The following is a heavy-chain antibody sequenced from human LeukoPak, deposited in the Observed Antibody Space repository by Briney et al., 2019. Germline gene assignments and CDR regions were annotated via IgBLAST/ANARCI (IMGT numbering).Heavy chain of an antibody. J-gene: IGHJ6*04. Sequence: GGSLRVYCAASGFTFSTNSMNWIRQAPGKGLEWVSYISSSGGSVIYYADSVKGRFTISRDNAKNSLYLQMNSLRAEDTAVYYCARDRGMVDVWGKGATVTVSS. CDR1: GFTFSTNS. V-gene: IGHV3-48*01. CDR3: ARDRGMVDV. CDR2: ISSSGGSVI. D-gene: IGHD2-8*01.